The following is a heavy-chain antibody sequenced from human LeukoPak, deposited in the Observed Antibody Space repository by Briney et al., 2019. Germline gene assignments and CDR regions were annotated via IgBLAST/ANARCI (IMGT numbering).Heavy chain of an antibody. J-gene: IGHJ4*02. Sequence: PSETLSLTCAVRGGSISSGTWWTWVRLPPGKGLEWIGEVFHSGSTNLNPSLKSRLTLSVDESKHEFSLKLTSVTAADTAVYYCASGGLVSRYLDHWGQGTLVTVSS. CDR2: VFHSGST. V-gene: IGHV4-4*02. CDR1: GGSISSGTW. D-gene: IGHD3-9*01. CDR3: ASGGLVSRYLDH.